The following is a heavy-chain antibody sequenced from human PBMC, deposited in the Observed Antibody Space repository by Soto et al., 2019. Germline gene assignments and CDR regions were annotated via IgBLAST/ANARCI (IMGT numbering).Heavy chain of an antibody. D-gene: IGHD2-15*01. CDR3: AGVVAATPFPTARFDP. Sequence: ASVKVSCKASGYTFTGYYMHWVRQAPGQGLEWMGWINPNSGGTNYAQKFQGWVTMTRDTSISTAYMELSRLRSDDTAVYYCAGVVAATPFPTARFDPWGQGTLVTVSS. J-gene: IGHJ5*02. CDR2: INPNSGGT. CDR1: GYTFTGYY. V-gene: IGHV1-2*04.